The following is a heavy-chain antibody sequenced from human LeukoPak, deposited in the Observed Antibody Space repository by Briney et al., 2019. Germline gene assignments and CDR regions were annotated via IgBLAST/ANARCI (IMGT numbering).Heavy chain of an antibody. CDR2: ISGNSGST. Sequence: GGSLRLSCAASGFTFNNFAMTWVRQAPGKGLEWVSAISGNSGSTYYADSVKGRFTISRDNSKNTLYLQMNSLRAEDTAVYYCAKARWSGPFYFDYWGQGTLVTVSS. D-gene: IGHD3-3*01. V-gene: IGHV3-23*01. CDR1: GFTFNNFA. CDR3: AKARWSGPFYFDY. J-gene: IGHJ4*02.